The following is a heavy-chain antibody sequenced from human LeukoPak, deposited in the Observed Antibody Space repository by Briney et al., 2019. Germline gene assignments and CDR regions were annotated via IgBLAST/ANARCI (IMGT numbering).Heavy chain of an antibody. V-gene: IGHV3-23*01. J-gene: IGHJ4*02. CDR1: GFPFSSYA. D-gene: IGHD2-21*01. Sequence: PGGSLRLSCATSGFPFSSYAMSWVRQAPGKGLEWVSAISGSGGSTYYADSVKGRFTISRDNSKNTLYLQMNSLRAEDTAVYYCARQSIPVDYWGQGTLVTVSS. CDR2: ISGSGGST. CDR3: ARQSIPVDY.